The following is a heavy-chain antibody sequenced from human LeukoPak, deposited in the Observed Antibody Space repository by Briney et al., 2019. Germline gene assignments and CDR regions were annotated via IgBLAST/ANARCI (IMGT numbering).Heavy chain of an antibody. D-gene: IGHD4-23*01. CDR1: GFSFTSYG. CDR2: IWYDGTNK. CDR3: ARVSESGNSDY. Sequence: GGSLRLFCAASGFSFTSYGMHWVRQAPGKALEWVAVIWYDGTNKHYADSVKGRYTISRDTSNNMLYLQMNSLRAEDTAVYYCARVSESGNSDYWGQGTLVTVSS. V-gene: IGHV3-33*01. J-gene: IGHJ4*02.